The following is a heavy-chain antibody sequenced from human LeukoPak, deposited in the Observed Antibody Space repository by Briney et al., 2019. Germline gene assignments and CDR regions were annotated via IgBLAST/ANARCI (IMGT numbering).Heavy chain of an antibody. CDR3: ARPDGIMVRGVIDY. J-gene: IGHJ4*02. V-gene: IGHV4-38-2*02. Sequence: SETLSLTCTVSGYSISSGYYWGWIRQPPGKGLEWIGSIYHSGSTYYNPSLKSRVTISVDTSKNQFSLKLSSVTAADTAVYYCARPDGIMVRGVIDYWGQGTLVTVSS. CDR2: IYHSGST. CDR1: GYSISSGYY. D-gene: IGHD3-10*01.